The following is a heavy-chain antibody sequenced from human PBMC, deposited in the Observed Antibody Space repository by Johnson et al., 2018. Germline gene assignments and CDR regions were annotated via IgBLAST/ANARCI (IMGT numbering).Heavy chain of an antibody. CDR1: GFTFSTYR. D-gene: IGHD5-18*01. V-gene: IGHV3-7*01. J-gene: IGHJ6*02. CDR2: IKVDGREA. Sequence: VQLVQSGGGLVQPGGSLRLSCAASGFTFSTYRMAWVRQGQGTGLEWVANIKVDGREAFYADSVKGRFTLSRDNAQNSLYLQMTSLRVEDTAVYYFARDLGYPHGMDVWGQGTTVTVSS. CDR3: ARDLGYPHGMDV.